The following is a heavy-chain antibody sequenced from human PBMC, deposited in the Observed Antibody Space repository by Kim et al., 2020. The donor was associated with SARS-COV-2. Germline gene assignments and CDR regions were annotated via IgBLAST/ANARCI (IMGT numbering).Heavy chain of an antibody. CDR2: IYYSGST. CDR1: GGSISSYY. Sequence: SETLSLTCTVSGGSISSYYWSWIRQPPGKGLEWIGYIYYSGSTNYNPSLKSRVTISVDTSKNQFSLKLSSVTAADTAVYYCARVPYYYDSSGYERGYYYGMDVWGQGTTVTVSS. V-gene: IGHV4-59*01. J-gene: IGHJ6*02. CDR3: ARVPYYYDSSGYERGYYYGMDV. D-gene: IGHD3-22*01.